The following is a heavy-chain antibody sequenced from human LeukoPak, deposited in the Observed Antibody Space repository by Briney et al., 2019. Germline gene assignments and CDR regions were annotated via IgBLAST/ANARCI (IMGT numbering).Heavy chain of an antibody. CDR2: INPSAGST. D-gene: IGHD2-8*01. V-gene: IGHV1-46*01. Sequence: ASIKFSCKASAYNFISYYMHWVRQATGQGLEWMGIINPSAGSTSYAQKFQDRVTMTRDTSTSTVYMELSSLKSEDTAVYYCAREDVVLVDAVRYYYYGMDVWGQGTTVTVSS. CDR1: AYNFISYY. J-gene: IGHJ6*02. CDR3: AREDVVLVDAVRYYYYGMDV.